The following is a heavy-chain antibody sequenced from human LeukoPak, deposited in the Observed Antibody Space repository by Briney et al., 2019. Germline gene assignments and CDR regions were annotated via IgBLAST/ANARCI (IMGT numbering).Heavy chain of an antibody. D-gene: IGHD6-19*01. CDR3: ARGGGWYHFDY. CDR2: IYYSGST. Sequence: PSETLSLTCTVSGGSISSSSYYWGWIRQPPGKGLEWIGSIYYSGSTYYNPSLKSRVTISVDTSKNQFSLKLSSVTAADTAVYYCARGGGWYHFDYWGQGTLVTVSS. J-gene: IGHJ4*02. CDR1: GGSISSSSYY. V-gene: IGHV4-39*07.